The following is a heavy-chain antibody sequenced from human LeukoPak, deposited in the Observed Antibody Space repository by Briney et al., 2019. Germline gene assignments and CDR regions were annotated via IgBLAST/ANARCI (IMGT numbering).Heavy chain of an antibody. Sequence: ASVKVSCKASGYTFTSYYMHWVRQAPGQGLEWMGIINPRGGSTSSAQKFQGRVTMTRDMSTSTVYMELSSLRSEDTAVYYCARGRGYSYCFDSGAFDIWGQGTRVTVSS. CDR2: INPRGGST. D-gene: IGHD5-18*01. V-gene: IGHV1-46*01. CDR1: GYTFTSYY. CDR3: ARGRGYSYCFDSGAFDI. J-gene: IGHJ3*02.